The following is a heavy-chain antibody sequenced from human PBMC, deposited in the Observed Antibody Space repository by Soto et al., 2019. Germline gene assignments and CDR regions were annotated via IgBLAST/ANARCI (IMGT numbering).Heavy chain of an antibody. J-gene: IGHJ3*02. CDR2: MNPNSGNT. CDR1: GYTLTGYD. Sequence: ASVKVSCKASGYTLTGYDINWARQATGQGLEWMGWMNPNSGNTGYAQKFQGRVTMTRNTSISTAYMELSSLRSEDTAVYYCAVHDIAVAATNAFDILGQGTMVTVSS. CDR3: AVHDIAVAATNAFDI. V-gene: IGHV1-8*01. D-gene: IGHD6-19*01.